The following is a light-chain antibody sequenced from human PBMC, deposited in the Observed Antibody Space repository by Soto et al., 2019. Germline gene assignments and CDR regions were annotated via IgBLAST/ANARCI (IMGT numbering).Light chain of an antibody. V-gene: IGKV3-15*01. CDR1: QSVSTSK. CDR3: QQYNNWPRT. Sequence: EIVLTQSPATLALSPGERATLSCRASQSVSTSKLAWYQQRPGQAPRLLIHGATTRATGIPARFSGSGSGTEFTLTVSSLQSEDFAVYYCQQYNNWPRTFGQGTKVDIK. J-gene: IGKJ1*01. CDR2: GAT.